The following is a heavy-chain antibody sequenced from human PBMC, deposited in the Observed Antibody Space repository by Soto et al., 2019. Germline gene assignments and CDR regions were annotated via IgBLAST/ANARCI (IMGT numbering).Heavy chain of an antibody. CDR2: ILSNDGK. J-gene: IGHJ6*03. D-gene: IGHD3-10*01. V-gene: IGHV2-26*01. CDR3: ARMLAVNYYYYYMDV. CDR1: GFSLNNARVG. Sequence: QVTLKESGPVLVRPTETLTLTCTVSGFSLNNARVGVSWIRQPPGKALEWLAHILSNDGKSYSTSLKTRLSISKETSKSQVVLTMTNMDPVDTAPYYCARMLAVNYYYYYMDVWGKGTTVTVSS.